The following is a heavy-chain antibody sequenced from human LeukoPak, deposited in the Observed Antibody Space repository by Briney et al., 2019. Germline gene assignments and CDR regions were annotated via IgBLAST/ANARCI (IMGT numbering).Heavy chain of an antibody. V-gene: IGHV3-30*04. CDR3: ARDARIAVAGTTAYEYFFHMDV. Sequence: GSLRLSCAASGFTLSKHPIFWVPQAPGKGLEWVAVISHDGGNKYYTDSVKGRFTISRDNSKNTVYMHMNTLRPNGTALYYCARDARIAVAGTTAYEYFFHMDVWGKGTTVIVSS. CDR1: GFTLSKHP. D-gene: IGHD6-19*01. J-gene: IGHJ6*03. CDR2: ISHDGGNK.